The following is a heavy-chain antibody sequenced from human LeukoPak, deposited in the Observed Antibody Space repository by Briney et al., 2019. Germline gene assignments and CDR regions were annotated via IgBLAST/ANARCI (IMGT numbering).Heavy chain of an antibody. CDR1: GYTFTGYY. J-gene: IGHJ3*02. D-gene: IGHD5-24*01. CDR3: ARALGDGYSRGDAFDI. CDR2: INPNSGGT. V-gene: IGHV1-2*06. Sequence: ASVKVSCKASGYTFTGYYMHWVRQAPGQGLEWMGRINPNSGGTNYAQKFQGRVTMTRDTSISTAYMELSRLRSDDTAVYYCARALGDGYSRGDAFDIWGQGTMVTVSS.